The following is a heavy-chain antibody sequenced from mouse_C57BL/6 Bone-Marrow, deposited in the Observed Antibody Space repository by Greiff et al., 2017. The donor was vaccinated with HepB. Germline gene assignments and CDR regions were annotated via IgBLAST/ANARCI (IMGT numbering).Heavy chain of an antibody. V-gene: IGHV5-6*01. CDR2: ISSGGSYT. CDR3: ARDRDYDFDY. D-gene: IGHD2-4*01. Sequence: EVKLMESGGDLVKPGGSLKLSCAASGFTFSSYGMSWVRQTPDKRLEWVATISSGGSYTYSPDSVKGRFTISRDNAKNTRYLQMSSLKSEDTAMYYCARDRDYDFDYWGQGTTLTVSS. J-gene: IGHJ2*01. CDR1: GFTFSSYG.